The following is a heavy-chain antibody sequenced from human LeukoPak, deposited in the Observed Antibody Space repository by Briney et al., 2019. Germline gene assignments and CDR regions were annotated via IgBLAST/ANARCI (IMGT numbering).Heavy chain of an antibody. J-gene: IGHJ4*02. CDR1: GFTFSSYS. CDR3: ARGPCCSSSSTFDY. D-gene: IGHD2-2*01. Sequence: PGGSLRLSCAASGFTFSSYSMNWVRQAPGKGLEWVSSISSSSSYIYYADSVKGRFTISRDNAKNSLYLQMNSLRAEDTAVYYCARGPCCSSSSTFDYWGQGTLVTVSS. V-gene: IGHV3-21*01. CDR2: ISSSSSYI.